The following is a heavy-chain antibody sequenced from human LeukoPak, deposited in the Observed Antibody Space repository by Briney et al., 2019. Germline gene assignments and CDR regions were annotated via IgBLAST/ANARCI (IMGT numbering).Heavy chain of an antibody. V-gene: IGHV1-2*02. CDR2: INPNSGGT. J-gene: IGHJ6*03. CDR1: GYTFTGYY. CDR3: ARVAEYQLLWYMDV. Sequence: ASVKVSCKASGYTFTGYYMHWVRQAPGQGLEWMGWINPNSGGTNYAQKFQGRVTMTRDTSISTAYMELRSLRSDDTAVYYCARVAEYQLLWYMDVWGKGTTVTISS. D-gene: IGHD2-2*01.